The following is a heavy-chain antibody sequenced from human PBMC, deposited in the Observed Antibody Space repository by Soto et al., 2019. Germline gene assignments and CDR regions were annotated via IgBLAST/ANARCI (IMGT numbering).Heavy chain of an antibody. D-gene: IGHD6-19*01. CDR3: ARDNRAVAGLNWFDP. J-gene: IGHJ5*02. CDR2: IYYSGST. V-gene: IGHV4-59*01. Sequence: SETLSLTCTVSGGSISSYYWSWIRQPPGKGLEWIGYIYYSGSTNYNPSLKSRVTISVDTSKNQFSLKLSSVTAADTAVYYCARDNRAVAGLNWFDPWGQGTLVTVSS. CDR1: GGSISSYY.